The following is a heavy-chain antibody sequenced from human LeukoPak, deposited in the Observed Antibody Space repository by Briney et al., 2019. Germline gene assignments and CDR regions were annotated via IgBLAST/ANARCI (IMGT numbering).Heavy chain of an antibody. Sequence: PGGSLRLSCAVSGFTFSSYSMNWVRQAPGKGLEWVSSISSSSSYIYYADSVKGRFTFSRDISKNTLYLQMNGLTTEDTAMYYCARDAPQVPAAGVLASWGQGTLVTVSS. V-gene: IGHV3-21*04. CDR1: GFTFSSYS. J-gene: IGHJ5*02. D-gene: IGHD6-13*01. CDR3: ARDAPQVPAAGVLAS. CDR2: ISSSSSYI.